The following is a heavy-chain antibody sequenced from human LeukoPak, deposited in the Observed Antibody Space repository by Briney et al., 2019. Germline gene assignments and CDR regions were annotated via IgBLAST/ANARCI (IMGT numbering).Heavy chain of an antibody. J-gene: IGHJ3*02. V-gene: IGHV3-30*03. Sequence: GGSLRLSCAASGFTFSSYGMHWVRQAPGKGLEWVAVISTDGSKKYYADSVKGRFTISRDNAKNSLYLQMNSLGAEDTAVYYCARDFHYDYVWGSYRYRAFDIWGRGTMVTVSS. CDR3: ARDFHYDYVWGSYRYRAFDI. D-gene: IGHD3-16*02. CDR1: GFTFSSYG. CDR2: ISTDGSKK.